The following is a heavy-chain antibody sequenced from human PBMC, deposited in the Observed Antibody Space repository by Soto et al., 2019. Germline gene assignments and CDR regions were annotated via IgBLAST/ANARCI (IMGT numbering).Heavy chain of an antibody. CDR2: IIPTFGTG. J-gene: IGHJ6*02. CDR1: GGTFNNYA. V-gene: IGHV1-69*01. Sequence: QVLLVQSGPEVKKPGSSVKVSCKASGGTFNNYAINWVRQAPGKGLEWMGGIIPTFGTGNHAQKFQGRVTITAAESTTTAYMELNSLRSEDTAIYYCASCDGTLVRGGRSSPYEMDVWGPGTTVIVSS. D-gene: IGHD3-10*01. CDR3: ASCDGTLVRGGRSSPYEMDV.